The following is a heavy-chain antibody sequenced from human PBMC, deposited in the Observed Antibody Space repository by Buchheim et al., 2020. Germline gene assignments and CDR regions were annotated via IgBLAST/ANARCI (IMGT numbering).Heavy chain of an antibody. J-gene: IGHJ4*02. CDR1: GDSISSSNW. Sequence: QVQLQESGPRLVKPSGTLSLTCDVLGDSISSSNWWSWVRQTPGKGLEWIGEIYHSGITNYNPSLKSRVTISVDKSKNQFSLKLSSVTAADTAMYFCARLSDDHLQAIESWGQGTL. CDR2: IYHSGIT. V-gene: IGHV4-4*02. CDR3: ARLSDDHLQAIES. D-gene: IGHD5-24*01.